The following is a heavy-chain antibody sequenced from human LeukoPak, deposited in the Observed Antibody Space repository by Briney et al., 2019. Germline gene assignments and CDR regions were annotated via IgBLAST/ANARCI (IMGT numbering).Heavy chain of an antibody. D-gene: IGHD2-8*01. Sequence: SETLSLTCTVSGGSLSNSHWSWIRQPPGKGLEWIGSIYYSGSTWYNPSLKSRVTVSADTSKNQFSLKLTSVTAADTAVYYCARDRACSNGVCSYFDYWGQGTVVTVSS. CDR1: GGSLSNSH. V-gene: IGHV4-59*05. CDR2: IYYSGST. CDR3: ARDRACSNGVCSYFDY. J-gene: IGHJ4*02.